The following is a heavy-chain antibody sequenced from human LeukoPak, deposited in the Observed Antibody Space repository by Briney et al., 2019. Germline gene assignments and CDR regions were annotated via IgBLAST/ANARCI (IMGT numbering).Heavy chain of an antibody. V-gene: IGHV3-11*01. CDR2: ISSSGSTI. CDR3: ARSYYYYYMDV. J-gene: IGHJ6*03. CDR1: GFTFSDYY. Sequence: GGSLRLSCAASGFTFSDYYLSWLRQAPGKGLEWVSYISSSGSTIYYADSVKGRFTISRDNAKNSLYLRMNSLRAEDTAVYYCARSYYYYYMDVWGKGTTVTISS.